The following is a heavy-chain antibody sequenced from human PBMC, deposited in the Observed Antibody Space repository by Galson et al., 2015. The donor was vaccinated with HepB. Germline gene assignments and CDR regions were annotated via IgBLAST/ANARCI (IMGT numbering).Heavy chain of an antibody. D-gene: IGHD6-6*01. CDR2: MNPNSGNT. CDR3: AKDPRGSSPTRGFAG. Sequence: SVKVSCKASGYTFTSYDINWVRQATGQGLEWMGWMNPNSGNTGYAQKFQGRVTMTRNTSISTAYMELNSLRAEDTAVYYCAKDPRGSSPTRGFAGWGQGTLVTVSS. CDR1: GYTFTSYD. V-gene: IGHV1-8*01. J-gene: IGHJ4*02.